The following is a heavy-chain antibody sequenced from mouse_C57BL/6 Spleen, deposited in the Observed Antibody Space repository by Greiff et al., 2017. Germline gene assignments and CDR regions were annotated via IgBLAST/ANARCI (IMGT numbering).Heavy chain of an antibody. J-gene: IGHJ3*01. CDR3: TREWYSNPFAY. CDR2: IYPGNSDT. V-gene: IGHV1-5*01. D-gene: IGHD2-5*01. CDR1: GYTFTSYW. Sequence: EVQLQESGTVLARPGASVKMSCKTSGYTFTSYWMHWVKQRPGQGLEWLGAIYPGNSDTSYNQKFKGKATLTAVPSASTAYMELSSLTNEDSAVYYCTREWYSNPFAYWGQGTLVTGSA.